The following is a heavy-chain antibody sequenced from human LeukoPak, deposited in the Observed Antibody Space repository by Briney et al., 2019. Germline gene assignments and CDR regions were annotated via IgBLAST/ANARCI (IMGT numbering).Heavy chain of an antibody. D-gene: IGHD4-11*01. CDR3: ARGTPTTRDFDY. Sequence: GGSLRLSCAASRFTFSTYSMNWVRQAPGKGLEWVSSISSGSNYIYYADSVKGRFTISRDHAKNSLYLQMNSLRAEDTAVYYCARGTPTTRDFDYWGLGTLVTVSS. J-gene: IGHJ4*02. CDR2: ISSGSNYI. V-gene: IGHV3-21*01. CDR1: RFTFSTYS.